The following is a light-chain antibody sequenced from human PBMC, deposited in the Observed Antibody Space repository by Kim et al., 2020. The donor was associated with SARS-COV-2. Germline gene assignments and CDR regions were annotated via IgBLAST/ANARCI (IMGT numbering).Light chain of an antibody. CDR3: QQNNNCPWT. CDR2: GAS. V-gene: IGKV1-39*01. CDR1: QSITSH. Sequence: DVHMTQSPSSLSASVGDRATITCRTTQSITSHLTWYQQKPGKAPKLLISGASTMQTGVPSRFSGSGSGTDFTLTISSLQPEDFATYYCQQNNNCPWTFGQGTKVDIK. J-gene: IGKJ1*01.